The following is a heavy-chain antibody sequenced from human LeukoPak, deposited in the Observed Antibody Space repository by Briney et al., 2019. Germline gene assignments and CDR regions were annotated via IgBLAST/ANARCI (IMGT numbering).Heavy chain of an antibody. D-gene: IGHD4-17*01. J-gene: IGHJ4*02. CDR3: ARASSGDQWRDFDY. V-gene: IGHV3-20*04. CDR2: INWNGGST. Sequence: TGGSLRLSCAASGFTFDGYGMSWVRQAPGKGLEWVSGINWNGGSTGYADAVKGRFTISRDNAKNSLYRQMNSLRAEDRAVYYCARASSGDQWRDFDYWGQGPLATASS. CDR1: GFTFDGYG.